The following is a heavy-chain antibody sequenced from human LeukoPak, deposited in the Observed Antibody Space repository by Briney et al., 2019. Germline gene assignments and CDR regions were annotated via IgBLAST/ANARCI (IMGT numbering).Heavy chain of an antibody. CDR2: IYIAGAT. CDR3: AGMRITVCRDGTEHYHHGLDV. V-gene: IGHV4-39*02. CDR1: GGSMSSSSYY. Sequence: SETLSLTCTVSGGSMSSSSYYWGWIRQTPGKGLEWIGNIYIAGATNYNPSLKSRVTISADMSNNRFSLKLTSVTAADTAVYYCAGMRITVCRDGTEHYHHGLDVWGHGTTVIVS. J-gene: IGHJ6*02. D-gene: IGHD3-10*02.